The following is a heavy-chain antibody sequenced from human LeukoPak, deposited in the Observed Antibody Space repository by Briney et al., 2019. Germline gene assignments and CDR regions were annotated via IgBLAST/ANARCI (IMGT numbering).Heavy chain of an antibody. CDR3: ARETTVIREWCFDL. Sequence: PGGSLRLSCAASGFTFSSYWMHWVRQAPGKGLVWVSRINSDGSSTSYADSVKGRFTISRDNAKNTLYLQMNSLRAEDTGVYYCARETTVIREWCFDLWGRGTLVTVAS. CDR2: INSDGSST. CDR1: GFTFSSYW. V-gene: IGHV3-74*01. J-gene: IGHJ2*01. D-gene: IGHD4-17*01.